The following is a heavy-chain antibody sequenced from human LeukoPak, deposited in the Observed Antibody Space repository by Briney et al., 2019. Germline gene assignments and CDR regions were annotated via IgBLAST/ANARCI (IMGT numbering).Heavy chain of an antibody. V-gene: IGHV3-23*01. CDR3: AKDKYSPFDY. Sequence: GGSLRLSCAASGFTLRNYDINWVRQAPGKGLEWVSVIRGSSGSTYYADSVKGRFTISRDDSKDTLYLQMNSLRAEDTAVYYCAKDKYSPFDYWGQGTLVTVSS. D-gene: IGHD5-18*01. CDR2: IRGSSGST. J-gene: IGHJ4*02. CDR1: GFTLRNYD.